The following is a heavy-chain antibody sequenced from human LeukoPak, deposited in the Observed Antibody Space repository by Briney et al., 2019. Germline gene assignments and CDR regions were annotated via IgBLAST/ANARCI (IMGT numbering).Heavy chain of an antibody. D-gene: IGHD6-6*01. Sequence: PSETLSLTCTVSGGSTSSYYWSWIRQPPGKGLEWIGYINTSGSTNYNPSLKSRVTISVDTSKNQFSLKLSSVTAADTAVYYCARLGIAAHPYYYYYYMDVWGKGTTVTVSS. V-gene: IGHV4-4*09. CDR3: ARLGIAAHPYYYYYYMDV. J-gene: IGHJ6*03. CDR1: GGSTSSYY. CDR2: INTSGST.